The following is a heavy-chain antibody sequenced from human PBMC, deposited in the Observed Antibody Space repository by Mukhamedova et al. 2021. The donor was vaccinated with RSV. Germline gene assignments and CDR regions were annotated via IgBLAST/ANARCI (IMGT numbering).Heavy chain of an antibody. V-gene: IGHV3-73*01. D-gene: IGHD2-2*01. J-gene: IGHJ6*03. CDR3: TRRGSVVVPAAMTYYYMEV. Sequence: AYAASVKGRFTISRDDSKNTAYLQMNSLKTEDTAVYYCTRRGSVVVPAAMTYYYMEVWGKGTTVTVSS.